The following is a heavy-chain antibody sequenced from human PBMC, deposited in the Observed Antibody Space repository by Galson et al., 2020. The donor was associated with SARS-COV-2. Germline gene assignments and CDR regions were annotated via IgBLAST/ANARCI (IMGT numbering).Heavy chain of an antibody. Sequence: TGGSLRLSCAASGFTFSDFYMYWIRQVPGKGLECIAYISNTGTTTYYSDSAKGRFTISRDNAKNSLYLHMNSLRADDSAIYYCARHYGLISNYYYYYGMDVWGQGTTVTGSS. CDR2: ISNTGTTT. V-gene: IGHV3-11*01. D-gene: IGHD2-21*01. CDR1: GFTFSDFY. CDR3: ARHYGLISNYYYYYGMDV. J-gene: IGHJ6*02.